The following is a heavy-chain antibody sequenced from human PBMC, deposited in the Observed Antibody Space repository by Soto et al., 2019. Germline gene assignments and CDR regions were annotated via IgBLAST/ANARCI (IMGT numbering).Heavy chain of an antibody. CDR3: ARAGDPGNYYYYMDV. V-gene: IGHV1-69*10. J-gene: IGHJ6*03. CDR1: GGTFSSYA. CDR2: IIPIFGIA. D-gene: IGHD7-27*01. Sequence: ASVKVSCKASGGTFSSYAISWVRQAPGQGLEWMGGIIPIFGIANYAQKFQGRVTITADKSTSTAYMELSSLRSEDTAVYYCARAGDPGNYYYYMDVWGKGTTVTVSS.